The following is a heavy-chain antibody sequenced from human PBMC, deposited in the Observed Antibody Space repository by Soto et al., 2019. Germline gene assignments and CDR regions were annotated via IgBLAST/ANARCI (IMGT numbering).Heavy chain of an antibody. D-gene: IGHD6-19*01. V-gene: IGHV4-34*01. CDR3: ARGLAYDRPITVAEPFDS. J-gene: IGHJ4*02. Sequence: SVTLSLTGVVARGTCTGYFWTWSRQSPGRGLEWIGEISHSGSRNYNPAFQSRVIMSVDSSKNHVSLKLSSVTAADSATYFCARGLAYDRPITVAEPFDSWGQGTLVTVS. CDR1: RGTCTGYF. CDR2: ISHSGSR.